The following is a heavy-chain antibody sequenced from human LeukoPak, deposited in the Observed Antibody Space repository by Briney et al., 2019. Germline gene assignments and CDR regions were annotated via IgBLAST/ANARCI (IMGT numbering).Heavy chain of an antibody. D-gene: IGHD1-26*01. CDR3: AGDRRGSYYYYYYMDV. Sequence: ASVKLSFKASGYTFTVYYMHWVRQPPGQGLEWMGRINPNSGGTNYAQKFQGRVTMTRDTSISTAYMELSRLRSDATAVYYCAGDRRGSYYYYYYMDVWGKGTTVTVSS. CDR2: INPNSGGT. J-gene: IGHJ6*03. V-gene: IGHV1-2*06. CDR1: GYTFTVYY.